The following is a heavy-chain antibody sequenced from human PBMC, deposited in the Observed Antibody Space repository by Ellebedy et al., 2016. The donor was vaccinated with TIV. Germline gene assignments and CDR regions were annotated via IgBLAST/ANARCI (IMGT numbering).Heavy chain of an antibody. D-gene: IGHD2-8*02. CDR3: VRGSTEFEFDS. CDR1: GFTFCTYP. V-gene: IGHV3-23*01. Sequence: PGGSLRLSCAASGFTFCTYPMIWVRQAPGKGLEWVSIISPNGGTTYYADSVKGRFTIPRGNSKNTLLLQMSSLRAEDTAVYFCVRGSTEFEFDSWGQGTLVTVSS. CDR2: ISPNGGTT. J-gene: IGHJ4*02.